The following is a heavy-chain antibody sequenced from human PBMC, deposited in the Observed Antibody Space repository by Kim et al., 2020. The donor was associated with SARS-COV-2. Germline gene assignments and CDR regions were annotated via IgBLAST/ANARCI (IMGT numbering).Heavy chain of an antibody. CDR2: FYYSGST. CDR1: GGSISSSSYY. J-gene: IGHJ6*03. Sequence: SETLSLTCTVSGGSISSSSYYWGWIRQPPGKGLEWIGSFYYSGSTYYNPSLKSRVTISVDTSKNQFSLKLSSETAADTAVYYCARCKPGTTYFYSYMDFWGKETRVTVSS. CDR3: ARCKPGTTYFYSYMDF. V-gene: IGHV4-39*01. D-gene: IGHD1-26*01.